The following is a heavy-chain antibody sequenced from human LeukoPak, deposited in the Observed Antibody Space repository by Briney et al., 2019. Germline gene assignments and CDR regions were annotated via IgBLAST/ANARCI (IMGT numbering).Heavy chain of an antibody. D-gene: IGHD5-24*01. J-gene: IGHJ4*02. CDR2: INHSGST. V-gene: IGHV4-34*01. CDR1: GGSISSYY. CDR3: ARGKRWLQLDTFDY. Sequence: SETLSLTCTVSGGSISSYYWSWIRQPPGKGLEWIGEINHSGSTNYNPSLKSRVTISVDTSKNQFSLKLSSVTAADTAVYYCARGKRWLQLDTFDYWGQGTLVTVSS.